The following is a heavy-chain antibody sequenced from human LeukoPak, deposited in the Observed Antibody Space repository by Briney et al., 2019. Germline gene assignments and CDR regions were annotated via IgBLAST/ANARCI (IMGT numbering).Heavy chain of an antibody. CDR1: GFTFADYA. J-gene: IGHJ4*02. D-gene: IGHD3-10*01. CDR3: AKDRGATFYYGSGSFDF. CDR2: ISWNSGSL. V-gene: IGHV3-9*01. Sequence: GGSLRLSCAASGFTFADYAIHWVRQAPGKGLEWVSDISWNSGSLGYADSVKGRFTISRDNAKNSLYLQMNSLRAEDTALYYCAKDRGATFYYGSGSFDFWGRGTLVTVSS.